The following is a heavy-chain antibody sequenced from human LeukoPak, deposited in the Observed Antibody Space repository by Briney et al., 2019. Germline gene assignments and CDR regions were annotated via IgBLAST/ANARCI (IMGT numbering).Heavy chain of an antibody. CDR3: TREDY. J-gene: IGHJ4*02. Sequence: ASVKVSCKASGYTFTDYYLHWVRQAPGQGLEWMGWIHPNSGGTTYAQKFQGRVTMTRDTSISTAYMELSRLTSDDTAVYCCTREDYWGQGTLVTVSS. CDR1: GYTFTDYY. V-gene: IGHV1-2*02. CDR2: IHPNSGGT.